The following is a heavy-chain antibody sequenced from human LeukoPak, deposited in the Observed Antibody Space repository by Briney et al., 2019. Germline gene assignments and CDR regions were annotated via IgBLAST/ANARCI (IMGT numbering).Heavy chain of an antibody. CDR2: ISSSSSYI. Sequence: GGSLRLSCAASGFTFDDYGMNWVRQAPGKGLEWVSSISSSSSYIYYADSVKGRFTISRDNAKNSLYLQMNSLRAEDTAVYYCAKELQDCSGGSCPLWFDPWGQGTLVTISS. CDR1: GFTFDDYG. J-gene: IGHJ5*02. V-gene: IGHV3-21*04. D-gene: IGHD2-15*01. CDR3: AKELQDCSGGSCPLWFDP.